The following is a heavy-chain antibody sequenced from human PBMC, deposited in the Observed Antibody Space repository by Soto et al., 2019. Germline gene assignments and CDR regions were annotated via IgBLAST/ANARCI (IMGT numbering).Heavy chain of an antibody. J-gene: IGHJ5*02. V-gene: IGHV1-2*04. D-gene: IGHD5-12*01. CDR3: ARGVPRLATTILSLGDNWFDP. CDR2: INPNSGGT. Sequence: EASVKVSCKASGYTFAGYYMHWVRQAPGQGLEWMGWINPNSGGTNYAQKFQGWVTMTRDTSISTAYMELSRLRSDDTAVYYCARGVPRLATTILSLGDNWFDPWGQGTLVTVSS. CDR1: GYTFAGYY.